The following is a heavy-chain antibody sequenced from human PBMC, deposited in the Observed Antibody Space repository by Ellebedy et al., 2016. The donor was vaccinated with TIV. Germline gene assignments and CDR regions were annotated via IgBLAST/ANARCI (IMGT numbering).Heavy chain of an antibody. CDR1: GFTFSTYG. V-gene: IGHV3-48*01. Sequence: GESLKISCAASGFTFSTYGMNWVRQTPEKGLEWVSYISNMNVIAYADSVRGRFTISRDNDRKSLYLQMKSLRAEDTAVYYCARDLPSGTYKWGPGTLVTVSS. CDR2: ISNMNVI. D-gene: IGHD1-1*01. CDR3: ARDLPSGTYK. J-gene: IGHJ4*02.